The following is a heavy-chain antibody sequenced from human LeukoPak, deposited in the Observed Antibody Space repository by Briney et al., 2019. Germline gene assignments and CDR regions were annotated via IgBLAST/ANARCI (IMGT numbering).Heavy chain of an antibody. CDR1: GFTFSSYG. J-gene: IGHJ6*02. CDR2: ISYDGSNK. V-gene: IGHV3-30*18. D-gene: IGHD6-13*01. Sequence: KPGGSLRLSCAASGFTFSSYGMHWVRQAPGKGLEWVAVISYDGSNKYYADSVKGRFTISRDNSKNTLYLQMNSLRAEDTAVYYCAKDRMPGTYYYYYYGMGVWGQGTTVTVSS. CDR3: AKDRMPGTYYYYYYGMGV.